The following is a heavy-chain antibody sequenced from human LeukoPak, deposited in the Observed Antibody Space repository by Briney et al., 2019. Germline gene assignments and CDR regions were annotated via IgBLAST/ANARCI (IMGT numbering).Heavy chain of an antibody. Sequence: ASVKVSCKASGYTFTRYGISWVRQAPGQGLKWMGWISAYNGNTNYAQKLQGRVTMTTDTSTSTAYMELRSLRSDDTAVYYCARVPDYYDSSGYYHIGFDYWGQGTLVTVSS. CDR1: GYTFTRYG. V-gene: IGHV1-18*01. D-gene: IGHD3-22*01. CDR3: ARVPDYYDSSGYYHIGFDY. CDR2: ISAYNGNT. J-gene: IGHJ4*02.